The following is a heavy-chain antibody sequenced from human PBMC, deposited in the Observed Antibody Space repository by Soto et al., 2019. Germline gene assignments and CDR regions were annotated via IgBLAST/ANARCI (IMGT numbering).Heavy chain of an antibody. CDR2: ISYDGSNK. CDR1: GFTFSSYG. D-gene: IGHD2-15*01. CDR3: AKVGYCSGGSCYHYDY. Sequence: QVQLVESGGGVVQPGRSLRLSCAASGFTFSSYGMHWVRQAPGKGLEWVAVISYDGSNKYYADSVKGRFTISRDNSKNTLYLQMNSPRAEDTAVYYCAKVGYCSGGSCYHYDYWGQGTLVTVSS. J-gene: IGHJ4*02. V-gene: IGHV3-30*18.